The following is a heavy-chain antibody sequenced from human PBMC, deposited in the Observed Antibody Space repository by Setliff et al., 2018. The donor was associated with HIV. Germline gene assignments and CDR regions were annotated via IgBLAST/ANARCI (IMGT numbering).Heavy chain of an antibody. CDR2: IYDSVST. CDR1: GGSISGGPYY. V-gene: IGHV4-31*11. D-gene: IGHD2-8*01. Sequence: SETLSLTCAVSGGSISGGPYYWNWIRQRPGKGLEWIGYIYDSVSTYYNPSLKSRVTISGDTSQNQFSLKLNSVTAADTAIYYCASALRQDVELRFDNWGQGTVVTVSS. CDR3: ASALRQDVELRFDN. J-gene: IGHJ5*02.